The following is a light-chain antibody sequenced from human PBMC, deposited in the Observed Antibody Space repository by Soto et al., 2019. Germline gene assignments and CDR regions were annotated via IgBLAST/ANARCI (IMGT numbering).Light chain of an antibody. V-gene: IGKV3-15*01. CDR3: QQYSNWPRP. CDR2: GAS. CDR1: QSVSSN. J-gene: IGKJ1*01. Sequence: EIVLTHSPGTLSLSPGERATLSCRASQSVSSNLAWYQQKPGQAPRLLIYGASTRATGISARFSGSGSGTGLTLTISSLQSEDFAVYYCQQYSNWPRPVGQRSQVDIK.